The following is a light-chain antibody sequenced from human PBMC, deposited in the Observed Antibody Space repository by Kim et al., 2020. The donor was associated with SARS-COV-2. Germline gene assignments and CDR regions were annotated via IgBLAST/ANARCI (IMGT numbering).Light chain of an antibody. V-gene: IGKV1-5*01. CDR2: DAS. CDR3: QQYKSNTWT. J-gene: IGKJ1*01. Sequence: ATVRDKVTITCRARQSISGGLAWYQQKAGNAPKLLIYDASTLESVVPSRFSGSGSRTEFTLTISSLQRDDFTTYNCQQYKSNTWTFDHGTKVDIE. CDR1: QSISGG.